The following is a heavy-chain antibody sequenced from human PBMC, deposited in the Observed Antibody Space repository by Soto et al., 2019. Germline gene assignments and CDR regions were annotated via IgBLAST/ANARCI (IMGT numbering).Heavy chain of an antibody. CDR1: GYTFTSYG. Sequence: ASVKVSCKASGYTFTSYGISWVRQAPGQGLEWMGWISAYNGNTNYAQKLQGRVTMTTDTSTSTAYMELRSPRSDDTAVYYCARRGYSYGLDAFDIWGQGTMVTVSS. CDR3: ARRGYSYGLDAFDI. CDR2: ISAYNGNT. J-gene: IGHJ3*02. D-gene: IGHD5-18*01. V-gene: IGHV1-18*04.